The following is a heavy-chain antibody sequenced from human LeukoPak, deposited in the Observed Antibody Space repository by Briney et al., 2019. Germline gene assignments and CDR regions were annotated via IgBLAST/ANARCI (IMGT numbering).Heavy chain of an antibody. D-gene: IGHD3-10*01. J-gene: IGHJ6*03. CDR3: ARSGRGVDSFYFYMDV. V-gene: IGHV3-11*04. CDR2: ISSSGSTI. Sequence: GGSLRLSCAASGFTFSDYYMSWIRQAPGKGLEWVSYISSSGSTIYYADSVKGRFTISRDNAKNSLYLQMNSLRAEDTAVYYCARSGRGVDSFYFYMDVWGKGTTVTVSS. CDR1: GFTFSDYY.